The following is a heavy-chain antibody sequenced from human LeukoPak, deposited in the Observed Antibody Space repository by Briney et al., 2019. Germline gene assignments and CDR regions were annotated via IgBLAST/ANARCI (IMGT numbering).Heavy chain of an antibody. CDR2: IYGAGAT. D-gene: IGHD2-8*02. Sequence: HSGGSLRLSCAASGFTVSSQYMIWVRQAPGKGLEWVSAIYGAGATSYPDSMKDRFTISRDNSKNTPSLQMNSLRVEDTAVYYCATSLTSPGAFDYWGQGTLVTVSS. CDR1: GFTVSSQY. V-gene: IGHV3-53*01. CDR3: ATSLTSPGAFDY. J-gene: IGHJ4*02.